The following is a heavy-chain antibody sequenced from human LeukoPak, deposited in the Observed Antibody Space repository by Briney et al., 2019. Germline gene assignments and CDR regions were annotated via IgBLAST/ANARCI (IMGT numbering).Heavy chain of an antibody. CDR3: ARDWPTIAAAGTIPEYFQH. CDR2: ISSSSSYI. Sequence: GGSLRLSCAASGFAFSSYSMNWVRQAPGKGLEWVSSISSSSSYIYYADSVKGRFTISRDNAKNSLYLQMNSLRAEDTAVYYCARDWPTIAAAGTIPEYFQHWGQGTLVTVSS. D-gene: IGHD6-13*01. CDR1: GFAFSSYS. J-gene: IGHJ1*01. V-gene: IGHV3-21*01.